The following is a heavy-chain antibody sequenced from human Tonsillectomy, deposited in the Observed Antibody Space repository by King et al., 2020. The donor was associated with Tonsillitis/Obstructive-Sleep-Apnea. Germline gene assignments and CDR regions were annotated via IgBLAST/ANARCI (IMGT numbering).Heavy chain of an antibody. CDR2: IYYSGST. Sequence: QLQESGPGLVKPSETLSLTCTVSGGSISSYYWSWIRQPPGKGLEWIGYIYYSGSTNYNPSLKSRVTISVDTSKNQFSLKLSSVTAADTAVYYCARHRLTTPDAFDIRGQGTMVTVSS. V-gene: IGHV4-59*08. CDR1: GGSISSYY. D-gene: IGHD3-22*01. CDR3: ARHRLTTPDAFDI. J-gene: IGHJ3*02.